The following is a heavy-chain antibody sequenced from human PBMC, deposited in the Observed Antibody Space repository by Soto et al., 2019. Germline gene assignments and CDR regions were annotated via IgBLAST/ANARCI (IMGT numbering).Heavy chain of an antibody. V-gene: IGHV3-23*01. CDR2: ISGGGGDT. Sequence: PGGSLRLSCAASRFTFSTYAMSWVRQAPGKGLEWVSGISGGGGDTSYADSVRGRFTCSRDNSKNTLYLQMNSLRAEDTASYYCAKSLFGGPDIWGQGTMVTVSS. D-gene: IGHD2-15*01. CDR3: AKSLFGGPDI. CDR1: RFTFSTYA. J-gene: IGHJ3*02.